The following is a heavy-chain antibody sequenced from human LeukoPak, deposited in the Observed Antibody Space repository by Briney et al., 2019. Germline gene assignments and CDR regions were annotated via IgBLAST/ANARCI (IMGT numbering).Heavy chain of an antibody. CDR3: ARDVYGGNSADYFDN. V-gene: IGHV3-21*01. D-gene: IGHD4-23*01. CDR1: GFTFSIYS. CDR2: ISSTSRHI. Sequence: GGSLRLSCEASGFTFSIYSMNWVRQAPGKGLEWVSSISSTSRHIHYVDSVQGRFTISRDNTKNSLYLQMNSLRAEDTAVYYCARDVYGGNSADYFDNWGQGTLVTVSS. J-gene: IGHJ4*02.